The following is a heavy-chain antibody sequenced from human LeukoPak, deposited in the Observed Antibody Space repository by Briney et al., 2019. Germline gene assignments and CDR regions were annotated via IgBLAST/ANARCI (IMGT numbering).Heavy chain of an antibody. V-gene: IGHV3-30-3*01. D-gene: IGHD2-15*01. J-gene: IGHJ6*02. CDR3: ARDHCSGVSCYPQYYYYGMDV. CDR1: GFTFSSYA. CDR2: ISYDGSNK. Sequence: ARSLRLSCAASGFTFSSYAMHWIRLAPGKGLEWVAVISYDGSNKYYADSVKGRFTISRDNSKNTLYLQMNSLRAEDTAVYYCARDHCSGVSCYPQYYYYGMDVWGQGTTVTVSS.